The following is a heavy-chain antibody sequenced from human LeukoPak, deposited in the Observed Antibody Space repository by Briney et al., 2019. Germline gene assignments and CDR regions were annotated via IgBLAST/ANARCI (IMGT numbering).Heavy chain of an antibody. CDR3: ASRRARGWPFES. CDR1: GFTFSSFG. V-gene: IGHV3-23*01. J-gene: IGHJ4*02. CDR2: LDGSGGYT. D-gene: IGHD6-19*01. Sequence: PGGSLRLSRAASGFTFSSFGMSWVRQAPGQGLEWVSSLDGSGGYTYHADSVKGRFTISRDNSKNTLYLQMNSLRAEDTATYYCASRRARGWPFESWGQGTLVTVSS.